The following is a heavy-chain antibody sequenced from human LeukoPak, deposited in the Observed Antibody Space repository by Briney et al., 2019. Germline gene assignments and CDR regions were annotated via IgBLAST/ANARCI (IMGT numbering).Heavy chain of an antibody. CDR2: IYPGDSDT. CDR1: GYSFTSYW. J-gene: IGHJ6*03. V-gene: IGHV5-51*01. Sequence: GESLKISCKGSGYSFTSYWIGWVRQMPGKGLEWMGIIYPGDSDTRYSPSFQGQVTISADKSISTSYLQWSSLKASDTAMYYCARHHSSSWYYYYYMDVWGKGTTVTVSS. D-gene: IGHD6-13*01. CDR3: ARHHSSSWYYYYYMDV.